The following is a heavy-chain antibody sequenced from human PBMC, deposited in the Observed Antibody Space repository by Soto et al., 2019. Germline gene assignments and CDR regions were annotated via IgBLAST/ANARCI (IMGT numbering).Heavy chain of an antibody. D-gene: IGHD2-15*01. CDR3: ARGGCSGGSSPSSLDY. CDR2: IYYSGST. Sequence: SETLSLTCTVSGGSISSYYWSWIRQPPGKGLEWIGYIYYSGSTNYNPSLKRRVTISVDKSKNPFSLKLSSVTAADTDVYDCARGGCSGGSSPSSLDYWGQGTLVTVSS. V-gene: IGHV4-59*01. J-gene: IGHJ4*02. CDR1: GGSISSYY.